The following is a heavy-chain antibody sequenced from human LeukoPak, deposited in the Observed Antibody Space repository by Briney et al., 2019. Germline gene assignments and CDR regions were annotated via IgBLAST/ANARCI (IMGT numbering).Heavy chain of an antibody. CDR2: IYYSGST. Sequence: PSETLSLTCTVSGGSISSYYWSWIRQPPGKGLEWIGYIYYSGSTNYNPSLKSRVTISVDTSKNQFSLKLSSVTAADTAVYYCAGYYGSGSYYDYWGQGTLVTVSS. CDR1: GGSISSYY. CDR3: AGYYGSGSYYDY. J-gene: IGHJ4*02. D-gene: IGHD3-10*01. V-gene: IGHV4-59*01.